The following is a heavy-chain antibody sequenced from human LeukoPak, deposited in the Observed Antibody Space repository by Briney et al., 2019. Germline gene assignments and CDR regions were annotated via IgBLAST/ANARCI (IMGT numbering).Heavy chain of an antibody. J-gene: IGHJ4*02. D-gene: IGHD5-24*01. Sequence: ASVKDSCKASGYTFTGYYMHWVRQAPGQGLEWMGWINPNSGGTNYAQKFQGRVTMTRDASISTAYMELSRLRSDDTAVYYCARGERWLQLRPFDYWGQGTLVTVSS. CDR2: INPNSGGT. CDR1: GYTFTGYY. V-gene: IGHV1-2*02. CDR3: ARGERWLQLRPFDY.